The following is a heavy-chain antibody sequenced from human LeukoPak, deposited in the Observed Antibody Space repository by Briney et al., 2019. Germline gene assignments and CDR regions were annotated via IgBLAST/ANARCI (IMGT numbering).Heavy chain of an antibody. J-gene: IGHJ6*02. CDR1: GGSFSGYY. D-gene: IGHD3-22*01. CDR2: INHSGST. Sequence: SETLSLTCAVYGGSFSGYYWSWIRQPPGKGLEWIGEINHSGSTNYNPSLKSRVTISVDTSKNQFSLKLSSVTAADTAVYYCARVSYYDSSGYPYGMDVWGQGTTVTVSS. CDR3: ARVSYYDSSGYPYGMDV. V-gene: IGHV4-34*01.